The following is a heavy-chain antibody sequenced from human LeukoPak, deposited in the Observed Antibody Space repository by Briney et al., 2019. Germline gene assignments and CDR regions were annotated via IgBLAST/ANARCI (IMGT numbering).Heavy chain of an antibody. CDR1: GFTFSSYS. CDR3: ARAPAPLFWSGIPGHYYYMDV. J-gene: IGHJ6*03. D-gene: IGHD3-3*01. Sequence: GGSLRLSCAASGFTFSSYSMNWVRQAPGKGLEWVSYISSSSSTIYYADSVKGRFTISRDNAKNSLYLQMNSLRAEDTAVYYCARAPAPLFWSGIPGHYYYMDVWGKGTTVTVSS. CDR2: ISSSSSTI. V-gene: IGHV3-48*01.